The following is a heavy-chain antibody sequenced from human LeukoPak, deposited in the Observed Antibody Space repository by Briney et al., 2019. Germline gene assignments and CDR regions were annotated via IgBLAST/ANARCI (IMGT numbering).Heavy chain of an antibody. Sequence: PGGSLRLSCAVSGFSFSMNSMSWVRQAPGKGLEWISAISSGGVDTFYADSVQGRFTISRDISKNTLYLQMDSLRADDTAVYYCAKPSKYGNFFDYWGQGTLVTVSS. CDR2: ISSGGVDT. D-gene: IGHD2-2*01. CDR1: GFSFSMNS. J-gene: IGHJ4*02. V-gene: IGHV3-23*01. CDR3: AKPSKYGNFFDY.